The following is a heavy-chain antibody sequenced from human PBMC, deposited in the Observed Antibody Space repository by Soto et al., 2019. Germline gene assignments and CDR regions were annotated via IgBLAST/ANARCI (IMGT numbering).Heavy chain of an antibody. CDR1: GYTLSSFG. V-gene: IGHV1-3*01. J-gene: IGHJ4*02. Sequence: QAQLVQSGAEVKKPGASVKVSCKASGYTLSSFGIHWVRQAPGQRLEWMGWINAGNGNTKYSQKLQGRVTFSRDTSATTAYIELTSLTSEDTAVYYCVRTRQQWLVGDSWGQGSLVTVSS. D-gene: IGHD6-19*01. CDR3: VRTRQQWLVGDS. CDR2: INAGNGNT.